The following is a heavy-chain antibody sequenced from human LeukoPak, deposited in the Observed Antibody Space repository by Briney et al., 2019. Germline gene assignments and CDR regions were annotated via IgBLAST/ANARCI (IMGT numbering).Heavy chain of an antibody. Sequence: SETLSLTCAVYGGSFSGYYWSWIRQPPGKGLEWIGEINHSGSTNYSPSLKSRVTISVDTSKNQFSLKLSSVTAADTAVYYCARGASKRDGYNEEWGQGTLVTVSS. CDR3: ARGASKRDGYNEE. CDR1: GGSFSGYY. D-gene: IGHD5-24*01. J-gene: IGHJ4*02. CDR2: INHSGST. V-gene: IGHV4-34*01.